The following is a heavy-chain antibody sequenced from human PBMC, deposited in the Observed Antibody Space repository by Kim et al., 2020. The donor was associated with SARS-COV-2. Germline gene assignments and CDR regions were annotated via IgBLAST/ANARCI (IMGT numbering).Heavy chain of an antibody. V-gene: IGHV1-2*02. CDR3: ARGVALSTAAAGTWGNWFDP. Sequence: ASVKVSCKASGYTFTDYYIHWVRQAPGQGPECMGWISPRSGATIYAQKFQGRVTMTRDTSTSTAYMELSKLRPDDSAVYYCARGVALSTAAAGTWGNWFDPWGQGTQVTVSS. J-gene: IGHJ5*02. CDR2: ISPRSGAT. D-gene: IGHD6-13*01. CDR1: GYTFTDYY.